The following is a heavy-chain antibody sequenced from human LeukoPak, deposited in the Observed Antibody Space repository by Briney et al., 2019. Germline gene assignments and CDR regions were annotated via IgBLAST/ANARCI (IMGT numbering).Heavy chain of an antibody. Sequence: GGSLRLSCAASGFTFSSYGMHWVRQAPGKGLEWVSFIRYDGSNEYYADSVKGRFTISRDNSKNTLYLQMNSLRAEDTAVYYCAKIAAANCGGDCYSGAYYFDYWGQGTLVTVSS. CDR2: IRYDGSNE. CDR3: AKIAAANCGGDCYSGAYYFDY. J-gene: IGHJ4*02. CDR1: GFTFSSYG. V-gene: IGHV3-30*02. D-gene: IGHD2-21*02.